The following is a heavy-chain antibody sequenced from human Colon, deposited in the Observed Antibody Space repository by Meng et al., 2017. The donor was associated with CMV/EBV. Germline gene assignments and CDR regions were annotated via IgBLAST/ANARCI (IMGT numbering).Heavy chain of an antibody. Sequence: GGSLRLSCAASGFTVSSNYMTWVRQAPGKGLEWVSVIYSGGSTYYADSVKGRFTISRDNSKNTLYLQMNTLRADDTAVYYCARGGYDSSGYYLVYWGQGTLVTVSS. CDR3: ARGGYDSSGYYLVY. CDR1: GFTVSSNY. J-gene: IGHJ4*02. CDR2: IYSGGST. V-gene: IGHV3-53*01. D-gene: IGHD3-22*01.